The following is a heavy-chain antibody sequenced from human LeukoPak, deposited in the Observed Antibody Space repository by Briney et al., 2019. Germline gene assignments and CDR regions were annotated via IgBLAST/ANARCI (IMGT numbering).Heavy chain of an antibody. J-gene: IGHJ6*02. V-gene: IGHV3-48*03. CDR1: GFTFSSYE. CDR2: ISSSGSTI. Sequence: QPGGSLRLSCAASGFTFSSYEMNWVRQAPGKGLEWVSYISSSGSTIYYADSVKGRFTISRDNAKNSLYLQMNSLRAEDTAVYYCARGTTTYYDFWSGPMDVWGQGITVTVSS. D-gene: IGHD3-3*01. CDR3: ARGTTTYYDFWSGPMDV.